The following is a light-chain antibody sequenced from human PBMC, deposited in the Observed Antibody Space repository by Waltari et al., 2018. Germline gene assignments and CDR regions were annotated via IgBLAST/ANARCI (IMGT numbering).Light chain of an antibody. V-gene: IGKV3-20*01. J-gene: IGKJ4*01. CDR2: GAS. Sequence: DIVLTQSPGTLSLSPGTRATLSCRASQTISGSWLTWYQQKPGQAPRLVIYGASIRATAIPDRFSGSGSGTDFTLTISRLEPEDFAVYYCQQYDGSSVTFGGGTKVEIK. CDR3: QQYDGSSVT. CDR1: QTISGSW.